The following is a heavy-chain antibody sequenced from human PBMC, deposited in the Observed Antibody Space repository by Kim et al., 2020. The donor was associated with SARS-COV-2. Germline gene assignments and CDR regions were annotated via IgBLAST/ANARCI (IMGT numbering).Heavy chain of an antibody. J-gene: IGHJ4*02. CDR2: ISYDGSNK. CDR1: GFTFSSYA. CDR3: ARDPGPVVFDY. Sequence: GGSLRLSCAASGFTFSSYAMHWVRQAPGKGLEWVAVISYDGSNKYYADSVKGRFTISRDNSKNTLYLQMNSLRAEDTAVYYCARDPGPVVFDYWGQGTLVTVSS. V-gene: IGHV3-30*04.